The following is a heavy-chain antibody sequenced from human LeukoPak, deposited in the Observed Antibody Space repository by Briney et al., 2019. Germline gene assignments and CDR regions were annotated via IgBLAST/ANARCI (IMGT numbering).Heavy chain of an antibody. CDR3: ARDQRRGYYYDSSGTLGNY. CDR2: ISAYNGNT. Sequence: GASVKVSCKASGCTFTSYGISWVRQAPGQGLEWMGWISAYNGNTNYAQKLQGRVTMTTDTSTSTAYMELRSLRSADTAVYYCARDQRRGYYYDSSGTLGNYWGQGTLVTVSS. CDR1: GCTFTSYG. J-gene: IGHJ4*02. V-gene: IGHV1-18*01. D-gene: IGHD3-22*01.